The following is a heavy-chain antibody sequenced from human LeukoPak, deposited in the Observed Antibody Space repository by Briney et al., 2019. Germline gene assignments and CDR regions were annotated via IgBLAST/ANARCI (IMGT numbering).Heavy chain of an antibody. J-gene: IGHJ5*02. CDR1: GYSFTSYW. V-gene: IGHV5-10-1*01. D-gene: IGHD3-22*01. CDR3: ARLDWEYYYDSSGYSIP. CDR2: IDPSDSYT. Sequence: KRGESLKISCKGSGYSFTSYWISWVRQMPGKGLEWMGRIDPSDSYTNYSPSFQGHVTISADKSISTAYLQWSSLEASDTAMYYCARLDWEYYYDSSGYSIPWGQGTLVTVSP.